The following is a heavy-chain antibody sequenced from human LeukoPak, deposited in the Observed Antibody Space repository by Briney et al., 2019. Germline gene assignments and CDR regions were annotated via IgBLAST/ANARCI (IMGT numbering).Heavy chain of an antibody. CDR2: INSAGTIT. CDR3: ARVRAVMAPYDGFDI. CDR1: GFIFDNYW. V-gene: IGHV3-74*01. D-gene: IGHD3-16*01. Sequence: GGSLRLSCAASGFIFDNYWMHWVRQTPGKGLMWVSRINSAGTITNYADSVKGRFTISRNNTKNTLYLQMNFLRAEDTAVYYCARVRAVMAPYDGFDIWGQGTVVTVSS. J-gene: IGHJ3*02.